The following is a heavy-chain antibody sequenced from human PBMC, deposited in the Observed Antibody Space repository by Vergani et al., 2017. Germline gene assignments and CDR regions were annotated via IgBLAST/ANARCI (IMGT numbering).Heavy chain of an antibody. Sequence: EVQLLESGGGLVQPGGSLRLSCEASGFTFSAHAMSWVRQAPGKGLEWFSTISGSRDSIYYADSVKGRFTISRDNSKNTLYLQMNSLRADDTAVYFCARDQLTGDLWGGPFDVWGQGTMVAVSS. D-gene: IGHD2-21*01. V-gene: IGHV3-23*01. J-gene: IGHJ3*01. CDR2: ISGSRDSI. CDR1: GFTFSAHA. CDR3: ARDQLTGDLWGGPFDV.